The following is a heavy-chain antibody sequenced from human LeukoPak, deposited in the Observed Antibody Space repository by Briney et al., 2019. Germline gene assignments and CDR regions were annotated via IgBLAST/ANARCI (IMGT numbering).Heavy chain of an antibody. CDR1: GFTVSSNY. J-gene: IGHJ6*03. V-gene: IGHV3-53*01. CDR2: IYSGGST. CDR3: ARWYGQEVGRDYYYYMDV. Sequence: PGGSLRLSCAASGFTVSSNYMSWVRQAPGKGLEWVSVIYSGGSTYYADSVKGRFTISRDNSKNTLHLQMNSLRAEDTAVYYCARWYGQEVGRDYYYYMDVWGKGTTVTVSS. D-gene: IGHD3-10*01.